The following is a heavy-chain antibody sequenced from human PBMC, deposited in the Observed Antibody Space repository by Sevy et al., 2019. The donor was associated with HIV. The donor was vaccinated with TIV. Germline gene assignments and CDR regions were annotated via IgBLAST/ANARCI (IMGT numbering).Heavy chain of an antibody. V-gene: IGHV5-51*01. J-gene: IGHJ4*02. CDR2: IYPDDSDT. CDR3: ATSRSGYFDSSGYYIY. D-gene: IGHD3-22*01. CDR1: GYRFTSHW. Sequence: GESLKISCKGSGYRFTSHWLGWVRHMTGKGLEWMGIIYPDDSDTKYSRSFQGQVTFSADKSISTAYLQWSSLKASDTAMYYCATSRSGYFDSSGYYIYWGQGALVTVSS.